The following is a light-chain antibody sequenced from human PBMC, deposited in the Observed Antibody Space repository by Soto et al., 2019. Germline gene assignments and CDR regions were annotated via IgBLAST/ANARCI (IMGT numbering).Light chain of an antibody. CDR3: QHYGGSFT. J-gene: IGKJ5*01. CDR2: GAS. V-gene: IGKV3-20*01. CDR1: ESVSSVY. Sequence: EIVLTQSPGTPSLSPGERATLSCRASESVSSVYLAWYQHKPGQAPRLLIFGASSRATAIPDRFSGSGSGTDFTLTISRLEPEDFAVYYCQHYGGSFTFGQGTRLELK.